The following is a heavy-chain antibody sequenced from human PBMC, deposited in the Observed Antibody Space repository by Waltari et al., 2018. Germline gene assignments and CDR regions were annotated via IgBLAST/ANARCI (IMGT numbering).Heavy chain of an antibody. Sequence: QVQLVQSGAEVKKPGASVKVSCKASGYTFTSYDINWVRQATGHGLEWMGWMNPNRSNTVYAQKFQGRVTMTRNTSISTAYMELSSLRSEDTAMYYCARQRCSGGSCLGYYYYGMDVWGQGTTVTVSS. D-gene: IGHD2-15*01. CDR3: ARQRCSGGSCLGYYYYGMDV. CDR2: MNPNRSNT. J-gene: IGHJ6*02. V-gene: IGHV1-8*01. CDR1: GYTFTSYD.